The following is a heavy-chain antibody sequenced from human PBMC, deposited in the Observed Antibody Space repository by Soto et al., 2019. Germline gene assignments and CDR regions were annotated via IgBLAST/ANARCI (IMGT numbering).Heavy chain of an antibody. CDR3: TRTHFSTIYYFDY. CDR2: INAGNGNT. Sequence: QVQLVQSGAEVKKPGASVKVSCKASGYTFTSYAMNWVRQAPGQRLEWMGWINAGNGNTKYSQKSQGRVTLTSDTVQSTFYLELSSLKPEANEVYYCTRTHFSTIYYFDYWGEGTLVTVSS. V-gene: IGHV1-3*01. D-gene: IGHD6-13*01. CDR1: GYTFTSYA. J-gene: IGHJ4*02.